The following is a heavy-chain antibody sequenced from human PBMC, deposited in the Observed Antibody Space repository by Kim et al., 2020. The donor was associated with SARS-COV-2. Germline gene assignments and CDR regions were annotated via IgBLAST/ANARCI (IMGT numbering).Heavy chain of an antibody. D-gene: IGHD1-26*01. CDR2: M. V-gene: IGHV3-21*01. Sequence: MYYANSAKGRFTNSRDNAKNALFLQMSSLRAEDTAVYYCARSGSYDYYFDDWGQGTLVTVSS. J-gene: IGHJ4*02. CDR3: ARSGSYDYYFDD.